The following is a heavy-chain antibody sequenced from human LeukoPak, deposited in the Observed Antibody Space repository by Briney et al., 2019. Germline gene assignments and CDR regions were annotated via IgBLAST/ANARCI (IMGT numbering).Heavy chain of an antibody. CDR3: ARPRNDYVYVWGSYRANDAFDI. CDR1: GYSISSGYY. V-gene: IGHV4-38-2*01. D-gene: IGHD3-16*02. Sequence: SETLSLTCAVSGYSISSGYYWGWIRQPPGKGLEWIGSIYHSGSTYYNPSLKSRVTISVDTSKNQFSLKLSSVTAADTAVYYCARPRNDYVYVWGSYRANDAFDIWGQGTMVTVSS. CDR2: IYHSGST. J-gene: IGHJ3*02.